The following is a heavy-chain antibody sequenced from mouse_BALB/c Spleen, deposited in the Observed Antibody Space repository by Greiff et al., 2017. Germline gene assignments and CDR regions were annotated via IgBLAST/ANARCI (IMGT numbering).Heavy chain of an antibody. J-gene: IGHJ2*01. V-gene: IGHV1-53*01. D-gene: IGHD1-1*01. CDR1: GYTFTSYW. CDR3: ARWGGSSLYYFDY. Sequence: QVQLQQSGAELVKPGASVKLSCKASGYTFTSYWMHWVKQRPGQGLEWIGEINPGDGDTNYNGKFKGKATLTADKSSSTAYMQLSSLTSEDSAVYFCARWGGSSLYYFDYWGQGTTLTVSS. CDR2: INPGDGDT.